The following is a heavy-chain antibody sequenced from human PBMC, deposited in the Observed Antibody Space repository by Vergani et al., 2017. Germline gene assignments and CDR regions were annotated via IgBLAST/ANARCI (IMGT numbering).Heavy chain of an antibody. Sequence: VQLVESGAEVKKPGSSVKVSCKASGGTFSSYAISWVRQAPGQGLEWMGRIIPIFGTANYAQKFQGRVTLTADESTSTAYMELSSLRSEDTAVYYCATRPLYDILTGYRFDYWGQGTLVTVSS. CDR2: IIPIFGTA. CDR1: GGTFSSYA. CDR3: ATRPLYDILTGYRFDY. V-gene: IGHV1-69*18. J-gene: IGHJ4*02. D-gene: IGHD3-9*01.